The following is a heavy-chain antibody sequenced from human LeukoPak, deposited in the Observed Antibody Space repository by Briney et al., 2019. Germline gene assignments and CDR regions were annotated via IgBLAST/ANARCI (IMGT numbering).Heavy chain of an antibody. CDR3: ARDGYPLPLDY. CDR2: IYHSGST. V-gene: IGHV4-38-2*02. Sequence: SETLSLTCTVSGYSISSGYYWGWIRQPPGKGLEWIGSIYHSGSTYYNPSLKSRVTISVDTSKNQFSLKLSSVTAADTAVYYCARDGYPLPLDYWGQGTLVTVSS. J-gene: IGHJ4*02. CDR1: GYSISSGYY. D-gene: IGHD5-12*01.